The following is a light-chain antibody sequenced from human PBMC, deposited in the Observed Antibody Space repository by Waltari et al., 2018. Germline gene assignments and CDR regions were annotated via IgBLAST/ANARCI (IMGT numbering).Light chain of an antibody. CDR2: GAS. CDR3: QQYKEWPTWT. J-gene: IGKJ1*01. Sequence: EIVMTQSPATLSVSPGERATLSCRASQSVGNDLAWYHQAPGQAPRLLIYGASSRATGVPARFSGSGSGTEITLTITSLQSGDFGIYFCQQYKEWPTWTFGQGTRVDTK. CDR1: QSVGND. V-gene: IGKV3-15*01.